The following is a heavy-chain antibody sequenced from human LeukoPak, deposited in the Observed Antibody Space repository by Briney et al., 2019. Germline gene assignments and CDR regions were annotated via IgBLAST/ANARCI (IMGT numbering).Heavy chain of an antibody. CDR1: GGSISSYY. CDR2: IYYSGST. D-gene: IGHD3-22*01. V-gene: IGHV4-59*08. Sequence: SETLSLTCTVSGGSISSYYWSWIRQPPGKGLEWIGYIYYSGSTNYNPSLKSRVTISVDTSKNQFSLKLSSVTAADTAVFYCAGLAVDYDSSGYIYFAYWGQGTLVTVPS. J-gene: IGHJ4*02. CDR3: AGLAVDYDSSGYIYFAY.